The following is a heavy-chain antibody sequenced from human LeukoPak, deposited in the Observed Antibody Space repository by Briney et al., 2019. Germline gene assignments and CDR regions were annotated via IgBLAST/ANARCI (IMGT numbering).Heavy chain of an antibody. CDR1: GGSISSGGYY. CDR3: ARNPYSSLYFDY. J-gene: IGHJ4*02. D-gene: IGHD6-13*01. V-gene: IGHV4-61*08. CDR2: IYYSGST. Sequence: SETLSLTCTVSGGSISSGGYYWSWIRQPPGKGLEWIGYIYYSGSTNYNPSLKSRVTISVDTSKNQFSLKLSSVTAADTAVYYCARNPYSSLYFDYWGQGTLATVSS.